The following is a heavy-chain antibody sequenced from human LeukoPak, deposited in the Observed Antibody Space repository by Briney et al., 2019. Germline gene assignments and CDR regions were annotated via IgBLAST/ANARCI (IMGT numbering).Heavy chain of an antibody. V-gene: IGHV3-33*01. CDR3: ARGPVVTPVDY. CDR2: IWYDGSNK. CDR1: GFAFSSYG. Sequence: GGSLRLSCAASGFAFSSYGMHWVRQAPGKGLEWVAVIWYDGSNKYYADSVKGRFTISRDNSKNTLYLQMNSLRAEDTAVYYCARGPVVTPVDYWGQGTLVTVSS. J-gene: IGHJ4*02. D-gene: IGHD4-23*01.